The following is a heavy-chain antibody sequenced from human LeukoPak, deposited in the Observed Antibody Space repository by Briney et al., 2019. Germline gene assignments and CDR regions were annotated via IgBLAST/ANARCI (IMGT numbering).Heavy chain of an antibody. CDR1: GVTVSSNY. V-gene: IGHV3-21*01. Sequence: GGSLRLSCAASGVTVSSNYMNWVRQAPGKGLEWVSCISISSNYIYYPDSVKGRFTISRDNAKNSLYLQMNSLRAEDTAVYYCARDGGGGLDYWGQGTLVTVSS. CDR3: ARDGGGGLDY. J-gene: IGHJ4*02. D-gene: IGHD2-15*01. CDR2: ISISSNYI.